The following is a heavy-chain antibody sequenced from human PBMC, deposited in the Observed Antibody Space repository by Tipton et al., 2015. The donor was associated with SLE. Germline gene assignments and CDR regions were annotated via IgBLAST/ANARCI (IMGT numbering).Heavy chain of an antibody. V-gene: IGHV3-23*01. Sequence: SLRLSCAASGFTFSSYAMSWVRQAPGKGLEWVSAISGSGGSTYYADSVKGRFTISRDNSKNTLYLQMNSLRAEDTAVYYCAKDRLQWLPPTRDAFDIWGQGTMVTVSS. CDR1: GFTFSSYA. CDR2: ISGSGGST. D-gene: IGHD6-19*01. CDR3: AKDRLQWLPPTRDAFDI. J-gene: IGHJ3*02.